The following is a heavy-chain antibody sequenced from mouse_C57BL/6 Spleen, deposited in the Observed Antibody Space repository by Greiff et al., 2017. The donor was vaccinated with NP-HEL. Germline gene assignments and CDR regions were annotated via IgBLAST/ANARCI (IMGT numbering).Heavy chain of an antibody. J-gene: IGHJ4*01. Sequence: QVQLQQSGAELVKPGASVKMSCKASGYTFTSYWITWVKQRPGQGLEWIGDIYPGSGSTNYNEKFKSKATLTVDTSSSTAYMQLSSLTSEDSAVYYCARRYYGSRGAMDYWGQGTSVTVSS. CDR3: ARRYYGSRGAMDY. D-gene: IGHD1-1*01. CDR1: GYTFTSYW. V-gene: IGHV1-55*01. CDR2: IYPGSGST.